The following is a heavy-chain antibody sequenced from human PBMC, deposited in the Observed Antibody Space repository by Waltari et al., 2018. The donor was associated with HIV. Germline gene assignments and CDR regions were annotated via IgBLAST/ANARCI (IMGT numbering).Heavy chain of an antibody. CDR3: ARGAGVTPVTSGLLDY. CDR1: GGTFSTYA. Sequence: QVQLVQSGAEVKKSGSSVKVSCKASGGTFSTYAFSWVRQAPGQGLEWMGTIIPIFGKTNSEQKLQGRVTITAEESTSTAYMELSSLRSEDTAVYYCARGAGVTPVTSGLLDYWGQGTLVTVSS. CDR2: IIPIFGKT. J-gene: IGHJ4*02. V-gene: IGHV1-69*13. D-gene: IGHD4-17*01.